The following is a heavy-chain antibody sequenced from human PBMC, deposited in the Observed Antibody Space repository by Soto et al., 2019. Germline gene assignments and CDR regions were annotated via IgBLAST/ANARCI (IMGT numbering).Heavy chain of an antibody. J-gene: IGHJ6*02. CDR3: ARVIAAAGIYYYYYGMDV. CDR1: GGSISSGDYY. V-gene: IGHV4-30-4*01. CDR2: IYYSGST. Sequence: QVQLQETGPGLLKPSQTLSLTCPVSGGSISSGDYYWIWFRQPPGKGLEWIVYIYYSGSTYYNSSLKRRVTISVDTSKNQFSLKLSSVTAADTALYYCARVIAAAGIYYYYYGMDVWGQGTTVTVSS. D-gene: IGHD6-13*01.